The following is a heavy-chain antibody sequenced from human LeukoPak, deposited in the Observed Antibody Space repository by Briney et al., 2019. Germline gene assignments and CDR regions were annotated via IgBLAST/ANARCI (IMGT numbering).Heavy chain of an antibody. CDR2: INPSGGST. D-gene: IGHD2-8*02. J-gene: IGHJ4*02. CDR1: GYTFTSYY. V-gene: IGHV1-46*01. CDR3: TRSGGWWSLDY. Sequence: ASVKVSCKASGYTFTSYYMHWVRQAPGQGLEWMGIINPSGGSTSYAQKFQGRVTMTRDTSTSTVYMELSSLRSEDTAVYFCTRSGGWWSLDYWGQGALVTVSS.